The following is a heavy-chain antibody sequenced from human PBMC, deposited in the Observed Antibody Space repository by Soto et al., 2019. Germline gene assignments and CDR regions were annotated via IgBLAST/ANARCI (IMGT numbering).Heavy chain of an antibody. J-gene: IGHJ4*02. D-gene: IGHD3-22*01. CDR1: GFTFRSYG. CDR3: ARDAYYDSSGYYPDY. V-gene: IGHV3-33*01. Sequence: QVQLVESGGGVVQPGRSLRLSCAASGFTFRSYGMHWVRQAPGKGLEWVAVIWYDGSNKYYADFVKGRFTISRDNFKNTLYLQMNSLRAEDTAVYYCARDAYYDSSGYYPDYWGQGTLVTVSS. CDR2: IWYDGSNK.